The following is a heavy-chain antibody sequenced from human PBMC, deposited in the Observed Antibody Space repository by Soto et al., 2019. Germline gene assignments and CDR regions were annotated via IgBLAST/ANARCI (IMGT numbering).Heavy chain of an antibody. V-gene: IGHV1-18*01. CDR3: ARDRRGGSSGYYLYY. Sequence: QVQLVQSGAEVKKPGASVKVSCKASGYTFTSYGISWVRQAPGQGLEWMGWISAYNGNTNYAQKLQGRVTMTTDTTTSTAYMELRSLRSDDTAVYYCARDRRGGSSGYYLYYWGQGTLVTVSS. CDR1: GYTFTSYG. D-gene: IGHD3-22*01. J-gene: IGHJ4*02. CDR2: ISAYNGNT.